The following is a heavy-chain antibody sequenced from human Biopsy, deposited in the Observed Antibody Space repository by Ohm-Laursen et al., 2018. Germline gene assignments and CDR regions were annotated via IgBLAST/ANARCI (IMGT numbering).Heavy chain of an antibody. CDR3: ARDRYYGSANYFGYYNMDV. V-gene: IGHV3-33*01. CDR2: IWYDGSNK. J-gene: IGHJ6*02. CDR1: GFTFSSYG. Sequence: SLRLSCAASGFTFSSYGMHWVRQAPDKGLEWVAVIWYDGSNKYYADSVKGRFTISRDNSKNTLFLQMNNLRAEDTAVYYCARDRYYGSANYFGYYNMDVWGQGTTVTVSS. D-gene: IGHD3-10*01.